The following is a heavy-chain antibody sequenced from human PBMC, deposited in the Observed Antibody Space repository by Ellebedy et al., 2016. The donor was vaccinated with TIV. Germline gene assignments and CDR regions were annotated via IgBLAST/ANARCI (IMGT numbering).Heavy chain of an antibody. V-gene: IGHV4-4*02. Sequence: MPSETLSLTCAVSGGSISSNNWWSWVRQPPGKGLEWIGEIFHSGSTNYNPSLKSRVTISVDKSKNQFSLKLSSVTAADTAVYYCARGYSGYDSYNWFDPWGQGTLVTVSS. CDR1: GGSISSNNW. D-gene: IGHD5-12*01. CDR3: ARGYSGYDSYNWFDP. J-gene: IGHJ5*02. CDR2: IFHSGST.